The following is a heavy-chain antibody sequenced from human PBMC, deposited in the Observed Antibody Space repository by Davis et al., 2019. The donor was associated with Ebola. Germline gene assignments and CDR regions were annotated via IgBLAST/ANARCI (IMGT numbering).Heavy chain of an antibody. V-gene: IGHV3-73*01. CDR3: ARDQAVTTIGWFDP. CDR1: GFTFSGSA. D-gene: IGHD4-17*01. Sequence: GGSLRLSCAASGFTFSGSAMHWVRQASGKGLEWVGRIRSKANSYATAYAASVKGRFTISRDDSKNTAYLQMNSLRAEDTALYHCARDQAVTTIGWFDPWGQGTLVTVSS. J-gene: IGHJ5*02. CDR2: IRSKANSYAT.